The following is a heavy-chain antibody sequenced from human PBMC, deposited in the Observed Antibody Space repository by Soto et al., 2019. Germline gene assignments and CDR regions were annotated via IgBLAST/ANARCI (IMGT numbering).Heavy chain of an antibody. V-gene: IGHV5-51*01. CDR3: ARDRSPAYYYHYGMDV. D-gene: IGHD1-26*01. CDR1: GYSFTSYW. CDR2: IYPGDSDT. Sequence: SLKISCKVSGYSFTSYWIGWVRQMPGKGLEWMGIIYPGDSDTRYSPPFQGQVTISADNAKNLLYLQINSLRDEDTAIYYCARDRSPAYYYHYGMDVWGQGTTVTVSS. J-gene: IGHJ6*02.